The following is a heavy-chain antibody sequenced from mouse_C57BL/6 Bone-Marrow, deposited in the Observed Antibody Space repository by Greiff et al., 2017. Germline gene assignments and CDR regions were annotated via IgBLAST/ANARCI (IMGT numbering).Heavy chain of an antibody. CDR1: GFTFSDAW. J-gene: IGHJ1*03. CDR2: IRNKANNHAT. Sequence: DVKVEESGGGLVQPGGSMKLSCAASGFTFSDAWMDWVRPSPEKGLEWVAEIRNKANNHATYYAESVKGRFTISRDDSKSSVYLQMNSLRAEDTGIYYCTRGGYYPYWYFDVWGTGTTVTVSS. D-gene: IGHD2-3*01. V-gene: IGHV6-6*01. CDR3: TRGGYYPYWYFDV.